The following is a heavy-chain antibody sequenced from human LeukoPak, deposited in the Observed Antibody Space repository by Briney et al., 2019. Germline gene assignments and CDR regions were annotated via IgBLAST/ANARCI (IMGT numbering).Heavy chain of an antibody. D-gene: IGHD2-2*01. J-gene: IGHJ6*03. Sequence: GGALRLSCAASGVTFSSYSMNWVRQAPGQGREGVSYISSSISTIYYADSVKGRFTISRDNAKKSLYLQMNSLRAEDTAVYYCARGAVPAAMYYYYYMDVWGKGTTVTVSS. CDR2: ISSSISTI. CDR1: GVTFSSYS. CDR3: ARGAVPAAMYYYYYMDV. V-gene: IGHV3-48*01.